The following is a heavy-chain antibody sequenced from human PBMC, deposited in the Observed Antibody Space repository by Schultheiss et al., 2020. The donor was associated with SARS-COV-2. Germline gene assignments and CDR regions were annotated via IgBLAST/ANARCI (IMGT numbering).Heavy chain of an antibody. CDR1: GFTFSSYA. V-gene: IGHV3-23*01. J-gene: IGHJ6*03. Sequence: GKLRLSCAASGFTFSSYAMSWVRQAPGKGLEWVSAISGSGGSTYYADSVKGRFTISRDNSKNTLYLQMNSLKTEDTAVYYCTTVAMSYSSSSPYYYYYYMDGWGKGTTVTGSS. CDR3: TTVAMSYSSSSPYYYYYYMDG. D-gene: IGHD6-6*01. CDR2: ISGSGGST.